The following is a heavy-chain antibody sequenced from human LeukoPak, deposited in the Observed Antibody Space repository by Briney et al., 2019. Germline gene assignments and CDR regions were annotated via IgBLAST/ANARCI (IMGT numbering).Heavy chain of an antibody. CDR2: IYHSGST. D-gene: IGHD3-9*01. Sequence: SGTLSLTCAVSGGSISSSNWWSWVRQPPGKGLEWIGEIYHSGSTNYNPSLKSRVTISVDKSKNQFSLKLSSVTAADTAVYYCATARRDDILTGYSLAHFDYWGQGTLVTVSS. CDR3: ATARRDDILTGYSLAHFDY. J-gene: IGHJ4*02. CDR1: GGSISSSNW. V-gene: IGHV4-4*02.